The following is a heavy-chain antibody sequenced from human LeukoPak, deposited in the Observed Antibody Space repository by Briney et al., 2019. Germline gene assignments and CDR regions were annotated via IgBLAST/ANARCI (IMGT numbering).Heavy chain of an antibody. D-gene: IGHD3-22*01. J-gene: IGHJ4*02. V-gene: IGHV3-23*01. CDR3: AKRGVVIRVILVGFHKEAYYFDS. Sequence: GGSLRLSCAVSGITLSKYGMSWVRQAPGKGGEWGAGISDRGGRTNYADSVKGRFTISRDNNKNTIYMQMNSLREEETGVYFCAKRGVVIRVILVGFHKEAYYFDSWGQGALVTVSS. CDR1: GITLSKYG. CDR2: ISDRGGRT.